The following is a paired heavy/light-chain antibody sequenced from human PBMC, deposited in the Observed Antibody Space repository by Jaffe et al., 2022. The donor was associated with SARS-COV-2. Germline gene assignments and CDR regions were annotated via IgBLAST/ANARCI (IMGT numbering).Light chain of an antibody. CDR1: NSNIGNNY. CDR2: ENN. J-gene: IGLJ1*01. CDR3: GAWDSSLSVYV. Sequence: QSVLTQPPSVSAAPGQKVTVSCSGSNSNIGNNYASWYQQLPGTAPKLLIYENNKRPSGISDRFSGSKSGTSATLDITGLQTGDEADYYCGAWDSSLSVYVFGTGTKVTVL. V-gene: IGLV1-51*02.
Heavy chain of an antibody. J-gene: IGHJ4*02. CDR2: IYHSGTT. Sequence: QVQLQESGPGLVKPSETLSLTCTVSGYSISSGYFWGWIRQPPGKGLEWIGTIYHSGTTYCNPSLKSRVTISELTSKNQFSLKLSSVTAADTAVYYCARSSNYYGSLGFDYWGQGTLVTVSS. CDR3: ARSSNYYGSLGFDY. CDR1: GYSISSGYF. V-gene: IGHV4-38-2*02. D-gene: IGHD3-10*01.